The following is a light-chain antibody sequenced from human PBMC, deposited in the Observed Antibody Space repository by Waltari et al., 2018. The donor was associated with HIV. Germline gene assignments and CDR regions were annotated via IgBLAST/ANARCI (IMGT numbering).Light chain of an antibody. V-gene: IGLV2-8*01. Sequence: QSALTQPPSASGSPGQSVTISCTGISRDVGDYTYVSWYQQHPGKAPQLMIYEVNKRPSGVPDRFSGSKSGNTASLTVSGLQAEDEADYYCSSYVGSNRVFGGGTKLTVL. CDR2: EVN. J-gene: IGLJ3*02. CDR3: SSYVGSNRV. CDR1: SRDVGDYTY.